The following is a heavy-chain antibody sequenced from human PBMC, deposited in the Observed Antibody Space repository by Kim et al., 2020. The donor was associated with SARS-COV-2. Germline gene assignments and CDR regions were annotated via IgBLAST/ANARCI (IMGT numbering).Heavy chain of an antibody. V-gene: IGHV5-51*01. CDR2: IYPGDSDT. J-gene: IGHJ6*02. D-gene: IGHD2-15*01. CDR1: GYSFTSYW. CDR3: ARPKDIVRNPYGMDV. Sequence: GESLKISCKGSGYSFTSYWIGWVRQMPGKGLEWMGIIYPGDSDTRYSPSFQGQVTISADKSISTAYLQWSSLKASDTAMYYCARPKDIVRNPYGMDVWGQGTTVTVSS.